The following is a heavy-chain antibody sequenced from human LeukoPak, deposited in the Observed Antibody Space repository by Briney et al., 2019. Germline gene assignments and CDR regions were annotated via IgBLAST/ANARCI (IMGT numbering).Heavy chain of an antibody. D-gene: IGHD3-3*01. J-gene: IGHJ3*02. V-gene: IGHV3-23*01. CDR2: ISGSGGST. CDR3: ARSNTYYDFWSTSHDAFDI. CDR1: GFTFSSYA. Sequence: VGSLRLSCAASGFTFSSYAMSWVRQAPGKGREWVSAISGSGGSTYYADSVKGRFTISRDNSKNTLYLQMNSLRAEDTAVYYCARSNTYYDFWSTSHDAFDIWGQGTMVTVSS.